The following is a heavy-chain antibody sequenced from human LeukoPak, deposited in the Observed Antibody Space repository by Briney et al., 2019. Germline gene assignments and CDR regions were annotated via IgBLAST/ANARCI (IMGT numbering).Heavy chain of an antibody. Sequence: PGGSLRLSCAASGFTFSSYSMSWVRQAPGKGLEWVSAISSSGGNTYYADSVKGRFTISRDDSKNTLYLQMNSLRAEDTAVYYCAKDRRTNGVWGQGTLVTVSS. CDR1: GFTFSSYS. D-gene: IGHD2-8*01. CDR2: ISSSGGNT. J-gene: IGHJ4*02. V-gene: IGHV3-23*01. CDR3: AKDRRTNGV.